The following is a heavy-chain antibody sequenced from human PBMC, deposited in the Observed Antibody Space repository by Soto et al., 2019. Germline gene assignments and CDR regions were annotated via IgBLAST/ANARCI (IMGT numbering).Heavy chain of an antibody. J-gene: IGHJ5*02. D-gene: IGHD6-19*01. CDR2: IYWNDDK. V-gene: IGHV2-5*01. CDR1: GFSLRTSGVG. CDR3: AKSGSSAWYGWFDP. Sequence: SGPTLVNPTQTLTLTCIVSGFSLRTSGVGVGWIRQPPGKALEWLGFIYWNDDKRYSPSLKSRLTITKDTSKNQVVLTMTNMDPVDTATYYCAKSGSSAWYGWFDPWRQGTLVTVSS.